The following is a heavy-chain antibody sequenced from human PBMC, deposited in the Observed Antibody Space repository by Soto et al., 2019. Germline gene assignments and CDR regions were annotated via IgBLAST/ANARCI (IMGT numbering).Heavy chain of an antibody. CDR2: ISAYNGNT. CDR1: GYTFTSYG. Sequence: ASVKVSCKASGYTFTSYGISWVRQAPGQGLEWMGWISAYNGNTNYAQKLQGRVTMTTDTSTSTAYMELRSLRSDDTAVYYCARGIPGYCGGATCYSALFDPRAQRTPVPVSA. CDR3: ARGIPGYCGGATCYSALFDP. D-gene: IGHD2-15*01. J-gene: IGHJ5*02. V-gene: IGHV1-18*01.